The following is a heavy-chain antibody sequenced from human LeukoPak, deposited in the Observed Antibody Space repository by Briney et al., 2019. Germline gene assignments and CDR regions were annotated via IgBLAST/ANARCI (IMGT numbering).Heavy chain of an antibody. CDR3: ARENLDALFDF. J-gene: IGHJ4*02. CDR2: ISYSGNT. D-gene: IGHD1-7*01. CDR1: GGSISNYY. Sequence: PSETLSLTCTVSGGSISNYYWSWIRQPPGKGLEWIGYISYSGNTRYNPSLESRVTISVDTSKNQFSLKLSSVTAADTAVYYCARENLDALFDFWGQGTLVTVSS. V-gene: IGHV4-59*01.